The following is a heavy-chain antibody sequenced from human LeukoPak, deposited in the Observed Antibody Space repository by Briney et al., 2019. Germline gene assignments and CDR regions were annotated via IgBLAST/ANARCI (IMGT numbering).Heavy chain of an antibody. D-gene: IGHD6-13*01. V-gene: IGHV3-21*01. CDR3: ARDRYSSSWYGFDY. Sequence: GGSLRLSCAASGFTFSSYSMSWVREAPGKGLEWVSSISSSSSYIYYADSVKGRFTISRDNAKNSLYLQMNSLRAEDTAVYYCARDRYSSSWYGFDYWGQGTLVTVSS. CDR1: GFTFSSYS. CDR2: ISSSSSYI. J-gene: IGHJ4*02.